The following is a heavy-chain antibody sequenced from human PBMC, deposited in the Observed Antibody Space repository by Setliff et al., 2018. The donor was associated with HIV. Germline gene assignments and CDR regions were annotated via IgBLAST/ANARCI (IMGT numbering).Heavy chain of an antibody. J-gene: IGHJ4*02. CDR3: ATGAIGYYPPFDF. CDR1: GYAITGYH. Sequence: GASVKVSCKTSGYAITGYHIHWVRQAPGQGLQWMGWMDPKSGGANPALIFQGRVTMTTDTSITSVYLELSGLTSADTAVYYCATGAIGYYPPFDFWGQGTLVTVSS. CDR2: MDPKSGGA. V-gene: IGHV1-2*02. D-gene: IGHD2-2*03.